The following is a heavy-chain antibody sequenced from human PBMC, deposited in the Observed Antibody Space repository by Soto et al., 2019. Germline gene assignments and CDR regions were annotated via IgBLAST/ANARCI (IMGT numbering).Heavy chain of an antibody. Sequence: QVQLQESGPGLVKPSETLSLTCTVSGGSISSYYWSWIRQPPGKGLEWIGYIYYSGSTNYNPSLKSRATISVDTSKNQFSLKLSSVTAADTAVYYCARTLYSYGPRFDYWGHGTLVTVSS. CDR3: ARTLYSYGPRFDY. CDR1: GGSISSYY. V-gene: IGHV4-59*01. CDR2: IYYSGST. D-gene: IGHD5-18*01. J-gene: IGHJ4*01.